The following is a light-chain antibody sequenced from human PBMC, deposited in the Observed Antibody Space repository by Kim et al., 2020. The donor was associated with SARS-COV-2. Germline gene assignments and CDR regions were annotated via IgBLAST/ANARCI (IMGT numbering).Light chain of an antibody. CDR2: GNV. CDR1: NSNIGAGYD. V-gene: IGLV1-40*01. J-gene: IGLJ3*02. Sequence: QSVLTQSPSVSGAPGERVTISCTGSNSNIGAGYDVYWFQKLPETPPTLLIFGNVNRPSGVPDRFSASKSGTSASLAITGLQAEDEAEYYCQFLDDSLTDWVFGGGTKVTVL. CDR3: QFLDDSLTDWV.